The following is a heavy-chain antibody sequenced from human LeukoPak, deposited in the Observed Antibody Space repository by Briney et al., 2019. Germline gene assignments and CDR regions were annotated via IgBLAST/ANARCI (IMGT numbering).Heavy chain of an antibody. D-gene: IGHD6-13*01. J-gene: IGHJ6*03. V-gene: IGHV4-59*01. CDR3: ARTRRAAGQDYYYYYMDV. Sequence: SGTLSLTCTVSGGSISSYYWSWIRQPPGKGLEWIGYIYYSGSTNYNPSLKSRVTISVDTSKNQFSLKLSSVTAADTAVYYCARTRRAAGQDYYYYYMDVWGKGTTVTISS. CDR1: GGSISSYY. CDR2: IYYSGST.